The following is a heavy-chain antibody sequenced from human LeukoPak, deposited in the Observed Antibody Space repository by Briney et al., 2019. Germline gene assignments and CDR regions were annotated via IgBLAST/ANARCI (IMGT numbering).Heavy chain of an antibody. V-gene: IGHV3-21*01. D-gene: IGHD5-12*01. CDR1: GFTFSSYS. J-gene: IGHJ4*02. CDR3: ARAAQSARGYSGYDY. Sequence: GGSLRLSCAASGFTFSSYSMNWVRQAPGKGLEWVSSISSSSSYIYYADSVKGRFTISRDNAKNSLYLQMNSLRAEDTAVYYCARAAQSARGYSGYDYWGKGTLVTVSS. CDR2: ISSSSSYI.